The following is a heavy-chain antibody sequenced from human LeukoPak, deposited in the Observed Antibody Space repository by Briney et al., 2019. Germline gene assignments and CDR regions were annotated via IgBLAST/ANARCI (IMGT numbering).Heavy chain of an antibody. J-gene: IGHJ4*02. CDR3: ARGCGGTPGCYIIDN. V-gene: IGHV3-33*01. D-gene: IGHD2-21*01. Sequence: GGSLRLSCEASGFTFSSHGMHWVRQPPGKGLEWVAVIWNDGSDKYYGDSVKGRFAVSRDNSKNTLYLQMDSLRAEDTAVYYCARGCGGTPGCYIIDNWGQGTLVTVSS. CDR1: GFTFSSHG. CDR2: IWNDGSDK.